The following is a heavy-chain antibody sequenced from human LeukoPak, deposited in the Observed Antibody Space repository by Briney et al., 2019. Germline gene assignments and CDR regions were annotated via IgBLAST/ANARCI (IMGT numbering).Heavy chain of an antibody. D-gene: IGHD6-19*01. V-gene: IGHV4-4*07. CDR1: GGSISSYY. CDR3: ARGDSGWYLGLGFDY. Sequence: SETLSLTCTVSGGSISSYYWSWIRQPAGKGLEWIGRIYASGSTNYNPSLKSRVTMSIDTSKKQFSLKLSSVTAADTAVYYCARGDSGWYLGLGFDYWGQGTLVTVSS. CDR2: IYASGST. J-gene: IGHJ4*02.